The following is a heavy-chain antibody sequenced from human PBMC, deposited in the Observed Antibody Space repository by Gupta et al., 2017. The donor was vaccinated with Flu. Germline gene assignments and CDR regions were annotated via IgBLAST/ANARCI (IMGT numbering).Heavy chain of an antibody. D-gene: IGHD3-16*01. J-gene: IGHJ3*02. Sequence: FTVSSDAMHWVRQAPGKGLEWVAVTWYDGSKKYDAGSVKGRFTMSRDKSKNTLFLEMSSLRAEDTAVYYCAREIIGGAFDIWGQGTLVTVSS. CDR1: FTVSSDA. V-gene: IGHV3-33*01. CDR2: TWYDGSKK. CDR3: AREIIGGAFDI.